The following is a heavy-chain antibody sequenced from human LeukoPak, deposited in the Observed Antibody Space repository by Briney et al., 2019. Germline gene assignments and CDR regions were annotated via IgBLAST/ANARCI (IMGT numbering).Heavy chain of an antibody. CDR2: ISSSRGSYI. CDR1: GFTFSSYW. CDR3: ARGTDGYNIDY. J-gene: IGHJ4*02. V-gene: IGHV3-21*06. D-gene: IGHD5-24*01. Sequence: GGSLRLSCAASGFTFSSYWMNWVRQAPGKGLEWVSSISSSRGSYIYYGDSVRGRFTVSRDNAKNLLYLQMNSLRVEDTAVYYCARGTDGYNIDYWGQGTVVTVSS.